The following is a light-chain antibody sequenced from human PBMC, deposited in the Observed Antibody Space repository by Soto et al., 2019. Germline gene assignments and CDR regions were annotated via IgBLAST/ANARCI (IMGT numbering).Light chain of an antibody. CDR1: NIGSKS. J-gene: IGLJ2*01. V-gene: IGLV3-21*01. CDR3: QVWDRSSDHVV. CDR2: YDS. Sequence: SYELTQPPSVSVAPGKTARITCRGNNIGSKSVLWYQQKPGQAPVLVIYYDSDRPSGIPERFSGSNSGNTATLTISRVEAGDEADYYCQVWDRSSDHVVFGGGTKLTVL.